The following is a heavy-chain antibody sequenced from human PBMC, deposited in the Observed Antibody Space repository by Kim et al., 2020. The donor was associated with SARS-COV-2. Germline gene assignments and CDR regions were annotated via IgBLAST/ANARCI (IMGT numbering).Heavy chain of an antibody. CDR1: GGSISSYY. CDR3: ARALDPYGSGSYFS. Sequence: SETLSLTCTVSGGSISSYYWSWIRQPPGKGLEWIGYSYYSGSTNYNPSLKSRVTISVDTSKNQFSLKLSSVTAADTAVYYCARALDPYGSGSYFSWGQGTTVTVSS. CDR2: SYYSGST. D-gene: IGHD3-10*01. V-gene: IGHV4-59*01. J-gene: IGHJ6*02.